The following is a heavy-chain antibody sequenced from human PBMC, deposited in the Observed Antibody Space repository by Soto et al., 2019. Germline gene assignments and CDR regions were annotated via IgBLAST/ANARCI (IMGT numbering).Heavy chain of an antibody. CDR1: GYSISSGYY. J-gene: IGHJ6*02. Sequence: NPSETLSLTCAVSGYSISSGYYWGWIRQPPGKGLEWIGSIYHSGSTYYNPSLKSRVTISVDTSKNQFSLKLSSVTAADTAVYYCARWDYYYGMDVWGQGTTVTVSS. V-gene: IGHV4-38-2*01. CDR2: IYHSGST. CDR3: ARWDYYYGMDV.